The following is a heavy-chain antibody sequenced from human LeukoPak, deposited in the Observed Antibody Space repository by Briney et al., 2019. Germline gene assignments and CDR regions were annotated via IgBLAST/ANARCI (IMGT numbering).Heavy chain of an antibody. Sequence: ASVKVSCKASGYTFTGYYMHWARQAPGQGLEWMGWVNPASGGTNYAQKFQGRVTMTRDTSIATAYMELNELTSDDTAVYYCAGQKDPRPIDYWGQGTLVTVSS. CDR3: AGQKDPRPIDY. J-gene: IGHJ4*02. V-gene: IGHV1-2*02. CDR1: GYTFTGYY. CDR2: VNPASGGT.